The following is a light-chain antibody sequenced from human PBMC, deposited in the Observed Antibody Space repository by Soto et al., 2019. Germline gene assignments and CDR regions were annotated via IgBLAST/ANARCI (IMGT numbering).Light chain of an antibody. CDR1: QGISSY. V-gene: IGKV1-9*01. J-gene: IGKJ5*01. CDR3: QQLNSYPF. Sequence: DIPLTQSPSFLSASVGDRVTITCRASQGISSYLAWYQQKPGKAPKLLIYAASTLQSGVPSRFSGSASGTEFTLTISSLQPEHFATYYCQQLNSYPFFGQGTRLEIK. CDR2: AAS.